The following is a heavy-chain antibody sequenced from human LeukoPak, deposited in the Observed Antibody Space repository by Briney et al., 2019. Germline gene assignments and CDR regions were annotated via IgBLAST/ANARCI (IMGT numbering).Heavy chain of an antibody. D-gene: IGHD6-13*01. Sequence: GGSLRLSCAASGFTFSSYAMSWVRQPPGKGLEGVSGISGSGGSTYYADSVKGRFTISRDNSKNTLYLQMNSPRAEDTAVYYCAILPGYSSSWYEVDYWGQGTLVTVSS. V-gene: IGHV3-23*01. J-gene: IGHJ4*02. CDR1: GFTFSSYA. CDR3: AILPGYSSSWYEVDY. CDR2: ISGSGGST.